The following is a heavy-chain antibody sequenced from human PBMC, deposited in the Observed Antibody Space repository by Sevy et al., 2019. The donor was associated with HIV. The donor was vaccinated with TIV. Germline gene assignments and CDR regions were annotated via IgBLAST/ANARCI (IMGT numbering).Heavy chain of an antibody. CDR2: IYSGGST. D-gene: IGHD6-13*01. CDR3: ARAPRDSSSYYYYYYGMDV. Sequence: GGSLRLSCAASGFTVSSNYTSWVRQAPGKGLEWVSVIYSGGSTYYADSVKGRFTISRDNSKNTLYLQMNSLRAEDTAVYYCARAPRDSSSYYYYYYGMDVWGQGTTVTVSS. V-gene: IGHV3-53*01. CDR1: GFTVSSNY. J-gene: IGHJ6*02.